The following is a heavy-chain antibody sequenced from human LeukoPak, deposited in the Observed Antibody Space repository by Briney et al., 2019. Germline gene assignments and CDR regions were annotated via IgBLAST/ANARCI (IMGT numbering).Heavy chain of an antibody. V-gene: IGHV1-2*02. CDR3: ARARGSGSYYIPITPY. CDR1: GYTFTGYY. J-gene: IGHJ4*02. Sequence: ASVKDSCKASGYTFTGYYMHWVRQAPGQGLEWMGWINPNSGGTNYAQKFQGRVTMTRDTSISTAYMELSRLRSDDTAVYYCARARGSGSYYIPITPYWGQGTLVTVSS. CDR2: INPNSGGT. D-gene: IGHD3-10*01.